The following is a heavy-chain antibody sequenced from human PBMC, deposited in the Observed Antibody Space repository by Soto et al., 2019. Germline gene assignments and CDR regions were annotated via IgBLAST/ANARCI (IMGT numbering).Heavy chain of an antibody. V-gene: IGHV3-53*01. Sequence: EVQLVESGGGLIQPGGSLRLSCAASGFTVGNNYMSWVRQAPGEGLEWVSVIYSGGYTYYADSVKGRFTISRDNSKNTLYLQMNSLRAEDAAVYYCATEGDDDNYFDYWGQGTLVAVSS. CDR3: ATEGDDDNYFDY. J-gene: IGHJ4*02. CDR2: IYSGGYT. CDR1: GFTVGNNY. D-gene: IGHD1-1*01.